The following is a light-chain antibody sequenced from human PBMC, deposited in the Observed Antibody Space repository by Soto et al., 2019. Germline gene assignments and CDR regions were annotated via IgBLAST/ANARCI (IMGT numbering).Light chain of an antibody. CDR1: QGIGSY. Sequence: AIRMTQSPSSLSASTGDRVTITCRASQGIGSYLAWYQQKPGKAPKLLIYAASTLQSGVPSRFSGSGSGTDFTLIISCLQSEDFATYYCQQYYSYPRTFGQGTKVEIK. J-gene: IGKJ1*01. CDR2: AAS. CDR3: QQYYSYPRT. V-gene: IGKV1-8*01.